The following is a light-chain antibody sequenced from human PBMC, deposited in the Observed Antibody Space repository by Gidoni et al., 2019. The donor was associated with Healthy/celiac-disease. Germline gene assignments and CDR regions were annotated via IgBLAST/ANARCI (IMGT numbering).Light chain of an antibody. J-gene: IGKJ2*01. CDR1: QSISSW. Sequence: DIQMTQSPSTLSASVGDRVTITCRASQSISSWLAWYQQKPGKAPKLLIYDASSLESGVPSRFSGSGSGTEFTLTISSLQPDDCATYYCQQYNSYSPYTFXXXTKLEIK. CDR3: QQYNSYSPYT. CDR2: DAS. V-gene: IGKV1-5*01.